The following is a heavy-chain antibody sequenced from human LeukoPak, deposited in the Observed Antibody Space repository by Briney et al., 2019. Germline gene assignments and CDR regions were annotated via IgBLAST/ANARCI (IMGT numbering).Heavy chain of an antibody. CDR1: GFTFTSSA. V-gene: IGHV1-58*02. J-gene: IGHJ6*02. CDR2: IVVGSGNT. D-gene: IGHD3-22*01. Sequence: SVKVSCKASGFTFTSSAMQWVRQARGQRLAWIGWIVVGSGNTNYAQKFQERVTITRDMSTSTAYMELSSLRSEDTAVYYCAAVRAGGYDSSGYYLDYYGMDVWGQGTTVTVSS. CDR3: AAVRAGGYDSSGYYLDYYGMDV.